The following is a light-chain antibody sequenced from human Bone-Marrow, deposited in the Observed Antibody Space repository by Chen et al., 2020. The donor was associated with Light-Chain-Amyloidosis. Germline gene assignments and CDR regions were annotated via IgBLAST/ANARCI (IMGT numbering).Light chain of an antibody. Sequence: DIQMTQSPSSLSASIGDRVTITCQASQDISDYLNWYQQQPGKAPKLLIYDASKLENGVPSRFSGSGSGSDFSFTISILQPEDFATYYCQQFDDFPFTFGPGTKADRK. J-gene: IGKJ3*01. CDR1: QDISDY. V-gene: IGKV1-33*01. CDR2: DAS. CDR3: QQFDDFPFT.